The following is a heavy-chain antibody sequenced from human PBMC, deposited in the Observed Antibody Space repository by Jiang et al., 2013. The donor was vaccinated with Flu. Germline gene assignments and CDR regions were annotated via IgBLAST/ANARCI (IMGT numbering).Heavy chain of an antibody. CDR3: AKDQGEVGVIAGYYFDY. Sequence: QLLESGGGLVQPGRSLRLSCAASGFTFDDYAMHWVRQAPGKGLEWVSGISWNSGSIGYADSVKGRFTISRDNAKNSLYLQMNSLRAEDTALYYCAKDQGEVGVIAGYYFDYWGQGTLVTVSS. CDR1: GFTFDDYA. V-gene: IGHV3-9*01. CDR2: ISWNSGSI. D-gene: IGHD3-16*02. J-gene: IGHJ4*02.